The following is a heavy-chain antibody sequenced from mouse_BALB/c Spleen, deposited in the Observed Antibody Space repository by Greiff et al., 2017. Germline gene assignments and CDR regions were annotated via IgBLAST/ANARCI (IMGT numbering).Heavy chain of an antibody. J-gene: IGHJ2*01. CDR3: ARNSPHEVFDY. Sequence: QVQLQQSGPGLVQPSQSLSITCTVSGFSLTSYGVHWVRQSPGKGLEWLGVIWSGGSTDYNAAFISRLSISKDNSKSQVFFKMNSLQANDTAIYYCARNSPHEVFDYWGQGTTLTVSS. V-gene: IGHV2-2*02. CDR1: GFSLTSYG. CDR2: IWSGGST.